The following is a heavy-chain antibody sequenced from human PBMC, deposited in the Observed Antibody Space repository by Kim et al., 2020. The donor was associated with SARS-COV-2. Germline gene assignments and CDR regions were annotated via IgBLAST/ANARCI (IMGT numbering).Heavy chain of an antibody. CDR3: ARDSLPGTTAGGY. J-gene: IGHJ4*02. V-gene: IGHV1-2*02. Sequence: YAQKFQGRVTMTRDTSISTAYMELSRLRSDDTAVYYCARDSLPGTTAGGYWGQGTLVTVSS. D-gene: IGHD1-7*01.